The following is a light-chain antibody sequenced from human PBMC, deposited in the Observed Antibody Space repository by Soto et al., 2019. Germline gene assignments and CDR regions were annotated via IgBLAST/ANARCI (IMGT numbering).Light chain of an antibody. CDR3: QQRSNWPSIT. CDR2: DAS. V-gene: IGKV3-11*01. J-gene: IGKJ5*01. CDR1: ENVYNY. Sequence: EIVLTQSPATLSLSPGERATLSCRASENVYNYLAWYPQIPGQPPRLLIYDASNRAAGVPARFSGSGSGTDFTLTISSLEPEDFAVYFCQQRSNWPSITFGQGTRLEI.